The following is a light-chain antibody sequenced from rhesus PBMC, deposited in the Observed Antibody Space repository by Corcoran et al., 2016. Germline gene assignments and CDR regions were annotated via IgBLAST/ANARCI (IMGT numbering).Light chain of an antibody. CDR2: GAS. CDR1: QSVSSS. J-gene: IGKJ4*01. Sequence: QVILTQSPATLSLSPGERATLSCRASQSVSSSLAWYQQKPGQAPRLLIYGASSRATGIPDRFSGSGSGTEFTRTISSLVPEDFAVYYCQKYSSSPTFGGGTKVEIK. CDR3: QKYSSSPT. V-gene: IGKV3-53*02.